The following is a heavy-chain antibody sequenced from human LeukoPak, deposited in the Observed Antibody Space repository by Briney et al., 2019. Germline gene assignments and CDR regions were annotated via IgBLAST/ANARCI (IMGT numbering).Heavy chain of an antibody. CDR2: IYSGGRT. J-gene: IGHJ4*02. D-gene: IGHD3-22*01. CDR1: GFTVSSNY. CDR3: ARGDRAASGYDS. V-gene: IGHV3-66*01. Sequence: PGGSLRLSCAASGFTVSSNYMSWVRQAPGKGLEWVSVIYSGGRTYYADSVKGRFIISRDNSKNMVYLQMNSLRAEDTALYYCARGDRAASGYDSWGQGTLVTVSS.